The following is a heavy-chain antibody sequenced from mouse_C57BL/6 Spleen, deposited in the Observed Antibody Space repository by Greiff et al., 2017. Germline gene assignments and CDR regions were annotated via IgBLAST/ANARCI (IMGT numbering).Heavy chain of an antibody. CDR2: INPNYGTT. D-gene: IGHD4-1*01. CDR1: GYSFTDYN. Sequence: VQLKQSGPELVKPGASVKISCKASGYSFTDYNMNWVKQSNGKSLEWIGVINPNYGTTSYNQKFKGKATLTVDQSSSTAYMQIKSLTSEDSAVYDCARRLGREGDAMDYWGQGTSVTVSS. CDR3: ARRLGREGDAMDY. J-gene: IGHJ4*01. V-gene: IGHV1-39*01.